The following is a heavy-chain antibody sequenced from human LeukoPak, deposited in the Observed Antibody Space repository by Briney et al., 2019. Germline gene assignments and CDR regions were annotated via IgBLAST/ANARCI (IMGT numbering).Heavy chain of an antibody. J-gene: IGHJ5*02. CDR2: IYTSGST. V-gene: IGHV4-61*02. D-gene: IGHD3-22*01. Sequence: SQTLSLTCTVSGGSISSGSYYWSWIRQPAGKGLEWIGRIYTSGSTNYNPSLKSRVTMSVDTSKNQFSLKLSSVTAADTAVYYCARHFIYDSSGYYYVRNWFDPWGQGTLVTVSS. CDR1: GGSISSGSYY. CDR3: ARHFIYDSSGYYYVRNWFDP.